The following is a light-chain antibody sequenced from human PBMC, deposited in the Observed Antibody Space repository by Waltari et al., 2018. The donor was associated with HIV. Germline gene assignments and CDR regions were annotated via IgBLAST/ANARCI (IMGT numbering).Light chain of an antibody. CDR3: QQYGSPPIT. CDR1: QSISNTY. J-gene: IGKJ5*01. CDR2: AAS. Sequence: EIVLTQSPGTLSLSSGERATLSCRASQSISNTYLAWYQQKPGQAPRLLIYAASSRATGIPGRFSGSGSGTDFTLTISRLEPEDFAVYYCQQYGSPPITFGQGTRLEIK. V-gene: IGKV3-20*01.